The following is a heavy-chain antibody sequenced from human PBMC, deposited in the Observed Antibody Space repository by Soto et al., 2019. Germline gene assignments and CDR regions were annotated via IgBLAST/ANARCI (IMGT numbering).Heavy chain of an antibody. CDR2: INPSGGST. Sequence: QVQLVQSGAEVKKPGASVKVSCKASGYTFTSYYMHWVRQAPGQGLEWMGIINPSGGSTRNAQKFQGRVTMTRDTSTSTVYMELSSLRSEATAVYYCARGLIYDSSGYYFDYWGQGTLVTVSS. CDR3: ARGLIYDSSGYYFDY. CDR1: GYTFTSYY. D-gene: IGHD3-22*01. V-gene: IGHV1-46*01. J-gene: IGHJ4*02.